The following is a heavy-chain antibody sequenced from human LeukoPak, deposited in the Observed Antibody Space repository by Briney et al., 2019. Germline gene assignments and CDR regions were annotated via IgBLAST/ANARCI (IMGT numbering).Heavy chain of an antibody. V-gene: IGHV4-39*01. CDR2: IYYSGST. D-gene: IGHD1-26*01. CDR3: ARRGVGFDI. Sequence: SETLSLTCTVSGGSISSSSYYWGWIRQPPGKGLEWIGSIYYSGSTYYNPSLKSRVTISVDTSKNQFSLKRSSVTAADTAVYYCARRGVGFDIWGQGTMVTVSS. CDR1: GGSISSSSYY. J-gene: IGHJ3*02.